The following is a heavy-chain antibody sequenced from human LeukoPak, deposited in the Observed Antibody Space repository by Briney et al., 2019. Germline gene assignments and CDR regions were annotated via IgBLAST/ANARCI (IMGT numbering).Heavy chain of an antibody. V-gene: IGHV3-11*04. CDR2: ISSSGSTI. Sequence: GGALRLSCAASGFTFSDYYMSWLRQAPGKGVEGVSYISSSGSTIYYADSAKGRFTISRDNAKKSLYLQMNCLRAEDTAVYYCARSGGDILTGYSFSYYYYMDVWGKGTPVTISS. CDR3: ARSGGDILTGYSFSYYYYMDV. D-gene: IGHD3-9*01. J-gene: IGHJ6*03. CDR1: GFTFSDYY.